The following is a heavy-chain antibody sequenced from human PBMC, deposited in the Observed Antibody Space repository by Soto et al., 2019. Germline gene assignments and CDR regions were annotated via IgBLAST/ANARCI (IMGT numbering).Heavy chain of an antibody. CDR2: INPDGSEK. CDR3: ARFRDYFGC. D-gene: IGHD2-21*01. CDR1: GFTFSRYW. Sequence: EEQLVDSGGDLVQPGGSLRLSCVASGFTFSRYWMTWVRQAPGKGLEWLANINPDGSEKNYVDSVEGRFTISRDNIKNSLYLQMNDLRVEDTAVYYCARFRDYFGCWGQGTQVTVSS. J-gene: IGHJ4*02. V-gene: IGHV3-7*01.